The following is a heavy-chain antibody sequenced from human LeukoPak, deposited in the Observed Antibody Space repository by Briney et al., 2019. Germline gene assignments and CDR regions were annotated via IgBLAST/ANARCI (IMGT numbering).Heavy chain of an antibody. V-gene: IGHV5-51*01. J-gene: IGHJ5*02. CDR2: IYPGDSDT. CDR3: ARLISGLAAPLGP. D-gene: IGHD6-6*01. Sequence: GESLRISWKGSGYSFTSYWIGWARQMPGKGLEWMGIIYPGDSDTRYSPSFQGQVTISADKSISTAYLQWSSLKASDTAMYYCARLISGLAAPLGPWGQGNLVTVSS. CDR1: GYSFTSYW.